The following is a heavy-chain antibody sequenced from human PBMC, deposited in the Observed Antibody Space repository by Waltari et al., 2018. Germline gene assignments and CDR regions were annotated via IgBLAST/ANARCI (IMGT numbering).Heavy chain of an antibody. Sequence: QVQLLQSGAEVKKPGASVKVSCKASGYTFNNYDINWVRQAPGQGLEWMGWMNPNNGKTGYAQRFHGRVTMTRNTSINTAYMELSSLRSEDTAVYYCARDPGRSYDDSAGYHFDYWGQGTLITVSS. CDR3: ARDPGRSYDDSAGYHFDY. CDR2: MNPNNGKT. CDR1: GYTFNNYD. D-gene: IGHD3-22*01. V-gene: IGHV1-8*01. J-gene: IGHJ4*02.